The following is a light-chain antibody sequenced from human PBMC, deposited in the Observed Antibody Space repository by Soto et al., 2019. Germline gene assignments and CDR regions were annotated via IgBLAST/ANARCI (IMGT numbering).Light chain of an antibody. V-gene: IGLV2-14*03. CDR3: TSYTSNSTVL. CDR1: ISDIGGYNF. CDR2: EVN. J-gene: IGLJ2*01. Sequence: QSALTQPASVAGSPGQSITISCTGSISDIGGYNFVSWYQQHPGKAPKLMIYEVNNRPSGVSNRFSGSKSGNTASLTISGLQTEDEADYYCTSYTSNSTVLFGGGTKLTVL.